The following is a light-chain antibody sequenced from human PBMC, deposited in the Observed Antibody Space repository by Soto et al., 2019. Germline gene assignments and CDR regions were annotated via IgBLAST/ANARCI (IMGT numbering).Light chain of an antibody. J-gene: IGLJ2*01. CDR3: CSYAGSSTYVV. V-gene: IGLV2-23*01. CDR1: SSDIGNYNV. CDR2: EDS. Sequence: QSALTQPASVSGSPGQSITISCTGSSSDIGNYNVVSWYQHHPGKAPKLMIYEDSKRPSGVSNRFSGSKSGNTASLTISGLQAEDEADYYCCSYAGSSTYVVFGGGTKLTVL.